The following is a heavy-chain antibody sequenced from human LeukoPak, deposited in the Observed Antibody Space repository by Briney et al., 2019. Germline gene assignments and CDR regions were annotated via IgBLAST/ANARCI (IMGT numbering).Heavy chain of an antibody. Sequence: PGGSLRLSCAASGFTLSIYEMTWVRQAPGKGLEWVSYITSSGRHTFYADSVKGRFTISRDTAKNSLYLQMSSLRGEDTAVYYCSRDISTSTRAFDIWGQGTMVTVS. D-gene: IGHD2-15*01. J-gene: IGHJ3*02. CDR1: GFTLSIYE. V-gene: IGHV3-48*03. CDR3: SRDISTSTRAFDI. CDR2: ITSSGRHT.